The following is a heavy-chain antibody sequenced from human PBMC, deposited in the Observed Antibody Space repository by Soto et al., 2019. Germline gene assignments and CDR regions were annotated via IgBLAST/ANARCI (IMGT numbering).Heavy chain of an antibody. CDR3: ARGAADTAMVDS. V-gene: IGHV4-59*01. CDR2: IFYSGST. D-gene: IGHD5-18*01. Sequence: LSLTCTVSGGSIRSYYWTWIRQPPGKGLEWLGYIFYSGSTFYNPSLKSRVTISIHTSKSQFSLQLTSVTAADTAVYYCARGAADTAMVDSWGQGTLVTVSS. CDR1: GGSIRSYY. J-gene: IGHJ4*02.